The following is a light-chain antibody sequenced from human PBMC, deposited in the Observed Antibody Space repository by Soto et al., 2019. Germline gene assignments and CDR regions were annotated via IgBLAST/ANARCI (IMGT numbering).Light chain of an antibody. Sequence: QSVLTQPASVSGSPGQSITISCTGTSSDVGGYNYVSWYQHHPGKAPKLMIYEVVNRPSGVSNRFSGSKSGITASLTISGLQAEDDADYYCTSYTSSSPLVFGTGTKLTVL. V-gene: IGLV2-14*01. CDR3: TSYTSSSPLV. J-gene: IGLJ1*01. CDR2: EVV. CDR1: SSDVGGYNY.